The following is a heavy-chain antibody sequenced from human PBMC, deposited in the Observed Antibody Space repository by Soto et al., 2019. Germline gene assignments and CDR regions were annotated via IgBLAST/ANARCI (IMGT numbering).Heavy chain of an antibody. CDR2: IYYSGST. V-gene: IGHV4-30-4*01. CDR1: GGSISSGDYY. J-gene: IGHJ5*02. Sequence: SETLSLTCTVSGGSISSGDYYWSWIRQPPGKGLEWIGYIYYSGSTYYNPSLKSRVTISVDTSKNQFSLKLSSVTAADTAVYYCAGGVLGTLTWFDPWGQGTLVPVSP. D-gene: IGHD2-8*01. CDR3: AGGVLGTLTWFDP.